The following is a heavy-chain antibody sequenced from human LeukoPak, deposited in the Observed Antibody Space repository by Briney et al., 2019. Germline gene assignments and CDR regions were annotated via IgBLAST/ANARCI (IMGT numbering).Heavy chain of an antibody. CDR2: IWYDGSKE. Sequence: VRCLRLSSAASGVTFSSYGMHWVRQAPAKGLDWEAVIWYDGSKEYYAASVKGRFTISRDNSKNTVYLQMNSLSAEDTAVYYCAKDLHYDSSAFDYWGQGTLVTVSS. J-gene: IGHJ4*02. CDR3: AKDLHYDSSAFDY. D-gene: IGHD3-22*01. V-gene: IGHV3-33*06. CDR1: GVTFSSYG.